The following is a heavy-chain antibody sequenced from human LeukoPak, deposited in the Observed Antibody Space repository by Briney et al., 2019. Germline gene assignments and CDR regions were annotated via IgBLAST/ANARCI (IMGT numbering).Heavy chain of an antibody. D-gene: IGHD1-26*01. Sequence: GGSLRLSCAASGFTFSSYWMSWVRQAPGKGLEWVANIKQDGSEQYYVDSVKGRFTISRDNAKNSLYLQMNSLRDEDTAVYYCARDYGSVGATTPFDYWGQGTLVTVSS. CDR2: IKQDGSEQ. CDR1: GFTFSSYW. J-gene: IGHJ4*02. V-gene: IGHV3-7*01. CDR3: ARDYGSVGATTPFDY.